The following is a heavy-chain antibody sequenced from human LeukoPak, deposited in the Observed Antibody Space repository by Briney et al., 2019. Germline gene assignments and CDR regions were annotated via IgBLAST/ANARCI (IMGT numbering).Heavy chain of an antibody. CDR3: ARDFAGTTVAFDY. CDR1: GYTFTGYY. CDR2: INPNSGGT. Sequence: ASVKVSCKASGYTFTGYYMHWVRQAPGQGLEWMGWINPNSGGTNYVQKFQGRVTMTRDTSISTAYMELSRLRSDDTAVYYCARDFAGTTVAFDYWGQGTLVTVSS. V-gene: IGHV1-2*02. D-gene: IGHD1-1*01. J-gene: IGHJ4*02.